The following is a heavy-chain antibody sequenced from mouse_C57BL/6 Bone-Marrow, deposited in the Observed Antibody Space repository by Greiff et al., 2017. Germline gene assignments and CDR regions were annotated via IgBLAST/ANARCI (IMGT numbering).Heavy chain of an antibody. J-gene: IGHJ2*01. CDR2: IDPSDSET. CDR1: GYTFTSYW. CDR3: ARSRVLLRYPLDY. Sequence: QVQLQQPGAELVRPGSSVKLSCKASGYTFTSYWMHWVKQRPIQGLEWIGNIDPSDSETHYNQKFKDKATLTVEKSSSKAYMQLSSLTSGDSAVYYCARSRVLLRYPLDYWGQGTTLTVSS. D-gene: IGHD1-1*01. V-gene: IGHV1-52*01.